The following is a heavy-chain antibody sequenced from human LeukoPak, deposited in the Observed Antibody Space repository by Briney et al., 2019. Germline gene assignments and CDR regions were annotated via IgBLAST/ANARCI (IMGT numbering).Heavy chain of an antibody. V-gene: IGHV1-24*01. Sequence: GASVKVSCKVSGYTLTELSMHWVRQAPGKGLEWMGGFDPEDGETIYAQKFQGRVTMTEDTSTDTAYMELSSPRSEDTAVYYCATPYGIVGADDAFDIWGQGTVVTVSS. CDR1: GYTLTELS. CDR3: ATPYGIVGADDAFDI. CDR2: FDPEDGET. J-gene: IGHJ3*02. D-gene: IGHD1-26*01.